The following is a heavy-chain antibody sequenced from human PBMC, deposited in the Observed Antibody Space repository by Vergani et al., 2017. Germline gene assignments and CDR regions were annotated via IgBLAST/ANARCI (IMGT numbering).Heavy chain of an antibody. V-gene: IGHV3-23*04. D-gene: IGHD3-22*01. CDR1: GFTFSTYA. Sequence: EVQLVESGGALVQPGGSLRLSCEASGFTFSTYAMNWVRQAPGKGLEWVSAISGSGRNPYYADSVKGRFTISRDNSKNTVFLHMNSLRAEDTAVYYCAKDVTTKVVETYGMDVWGQGSTVTVSS. J-gene: IGHJ6*02. CDR3: AKDVTTKVVETYGMDV. CDR2: ISGSGRNP.